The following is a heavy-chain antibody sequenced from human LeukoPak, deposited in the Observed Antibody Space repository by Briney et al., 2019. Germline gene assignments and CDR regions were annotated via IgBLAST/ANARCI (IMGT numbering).Heavy chain of an antibody. Sequence: SETLSLTCTVSGASISYHYWSWIRQPPGKGLEWIGYIHPSGRTNSDSSLKSRVTMLVDTSNNQVSLKMTSVTAADTAVYYCARINNWNYEVDYWGQGALVTVSS. CDR1: GASISYHY. CDR3: ARINNWNYEVDY. D-gene: IGHD1-7*01. CDR2: IHPSGRT. J-gene: IGHJ4*02. V-gene: IGHV4-59*11.